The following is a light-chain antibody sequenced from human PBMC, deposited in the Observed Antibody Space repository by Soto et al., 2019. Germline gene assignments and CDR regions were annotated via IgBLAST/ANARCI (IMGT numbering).Light chain of an antibody. CDR3: QQYRTSSRT. CDR1: QTVSTW. Sequence: DIQMTQSPATLSASVRDRVTITCRASQTVSTWLAWYQQKPGQAPKVMIYDASSLENGVPPRFSGSGSGTEFTLTISSLQPDDFATYYCQQYRTSSRTFGQGTKVEVK. CDR2: DAS. V-gene: IGKV1-5*01. J-gene: IGKJ1*01.